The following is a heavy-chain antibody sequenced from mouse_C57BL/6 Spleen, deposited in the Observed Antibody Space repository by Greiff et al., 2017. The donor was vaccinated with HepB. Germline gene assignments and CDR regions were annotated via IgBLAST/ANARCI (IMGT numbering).Heavy chain of an antibody. CDR3: ARPSGY. CDR2: ISSGSSTI. CDR1: GFIFSDYG. V-gene: IGHV5-17*01. Sequence: DVMLVESGGGLVKPGGALKLSCAASGFIFSDYGMHWVRQAPEKGREWVAYISSGSSTIYYADTVKGRFTIPRDNAKKTLYLQRTSLRSEDTAMYYCARPSGYWGQGTSVTVSS. D-gene: IGHD2-10*02. J-gene: IGHJ4*01.